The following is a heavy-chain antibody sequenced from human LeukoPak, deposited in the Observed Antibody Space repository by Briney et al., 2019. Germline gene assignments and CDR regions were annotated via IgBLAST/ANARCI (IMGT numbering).Heavy chain of an antibody. CDR2: IYHSGTT. CDR1: GVAISRGGYA. CDR3: ARPVIMNRGIVRGPFDY. V-gene: IGHV4-30-4*07. D-gene: IGHD3-10*01. Sequence: PSETLSLTCAVSGVAISRGGYAWNWIRQPPGKGLEWIAYIYHSGTTYYNPSLKSRATISVDTSKNQFSLKLSSVTAADTAVYYCARPVIMNRGIVRGPFDYWGQGTLVTVSS. J-gene: IGHJ4*02.